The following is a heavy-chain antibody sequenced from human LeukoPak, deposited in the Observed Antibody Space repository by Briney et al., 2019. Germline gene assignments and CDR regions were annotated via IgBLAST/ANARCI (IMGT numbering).Heavy chain of an antibody. Sequence: PGGSLRLSCAASGFTFSNAWMNWVRQAPGKGLEWVGRIKSKSDGGTTDYAAPVKGRFTISRDDSKNTLYLQMNSLITEDTAVYYCTTEGEVVRGVSLDCWGQGTLVTVSS. J-gene: IGHJ4*02. CDR1: GFTFSNAW. CDR2: IKSKSDGGTT. D-gene: IGHD3-10*01. V-gene: IGHV3-15*01. CDR3: TTEGEVVRGVSLDC.